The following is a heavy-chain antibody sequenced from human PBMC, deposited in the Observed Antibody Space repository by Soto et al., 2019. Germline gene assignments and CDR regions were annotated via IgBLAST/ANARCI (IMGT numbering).Heavy chain of an antibody. CDR1: GGSISSGDYS. J-gene: IGHJ5*02. CDR2: IYNSGIT. Sequence: QVLLQESGPGLMKSSQTLSLTCTVSGGSISSGDYSWSWVRQSPGKGLEWIGHIYNSGITYYNPSLNSRVVISIDTSRNQFSLRLNSLTAADRAVYFCARGVTVFGLVSRFWFDPWGQGTVVTVSS. CDR3: ARGVTVFGLVSRFWFDP. V-gene: IGHV4-30-4*01. D-gene: IGHD3-3*01.